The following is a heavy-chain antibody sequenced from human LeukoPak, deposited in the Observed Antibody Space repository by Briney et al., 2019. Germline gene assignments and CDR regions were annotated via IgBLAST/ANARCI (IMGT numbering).Heavy chain of an antibody. J-gene: IGHJ2*01. CDR1: GFTFSTYS. Sequence: GGSLRLSCAASGFTFSTYSMNWVRQAPGKGLEWVAVISYDGSNKYYADSVKGRFTISRDNSKNTLYLQMNSLRAEDTAVYYCARDGAAAGIRYFDLWGRGTLVTVSS. D-gene: IGHD6-13*01. CDR3: ARDGAAAGIRYFDL. CDR2: ISYDGSNK. V-gene: IGHV3-30*03.